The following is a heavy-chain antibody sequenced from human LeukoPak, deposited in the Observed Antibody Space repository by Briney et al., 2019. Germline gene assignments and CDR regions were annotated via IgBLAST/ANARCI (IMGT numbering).Heavy chain of an antibody. Sequence: GGSLRLSCAASGFAFRNDWMSWVRQAPGKGLEWVGRIRSKTDGGTTDYAAPVKGRFTISRDNSKNTLYLQMNSLRAEDTAVYYCAKEMYSSGWELGYYFDYWGQGTLVTVSS. CDR3: AKEMYSSGWELGYYFDY. D-gene: IGHD6-19*01. CDR1: GFAFRNDW. CDR2: IRSKTDGGTT. J-gene: IGHJ4*02. V-gene: IGHV3-15*01.